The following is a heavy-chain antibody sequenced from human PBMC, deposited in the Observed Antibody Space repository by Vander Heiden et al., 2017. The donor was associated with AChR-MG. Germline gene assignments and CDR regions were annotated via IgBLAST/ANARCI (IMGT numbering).Heavy chain of an antibody. CDR2: ISYDGSNK. CDR1: GFTFSSYG. Sequence: QVQLVESGGGVVQPGRSLRLSCAASGFTFSSYGMHWVRQAPGKGLEWVAVISYDGSNKYYADSVKGRFTISRDNSKNTLYLQMNSLRAEDTAVYYCASRPVAVAGHEAVDYWGQGTLVTVSS. J-gene: IGHJ4*02. CDR3: ASRPVAVAGHEAVDY. V-gene: IGHV3-30*03. D-gene: IGHD6-19*01.